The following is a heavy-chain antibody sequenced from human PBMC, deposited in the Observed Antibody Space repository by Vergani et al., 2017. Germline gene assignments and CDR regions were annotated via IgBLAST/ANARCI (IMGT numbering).Heavy chain of an antibody. J-gene: IGHJ4*02. D-gene: IGHD2-21*01. CDR2: IYDSGDT. CDR1: CDSMNTYY. V-gene: IGHV4-59*01. Sequence: QLQESGPGLVKPSETLSLTCSVSCDSMNTYYWTWIRQPPGKGLEWIGYIYDSGDTKYNPSLKSRVTMSLDTSKNQFSLNLYSVTAADTAVYYCARGALWWLRQIDSWGQGTLVTVSS. CDR3: ARGALWWLRQIDS.